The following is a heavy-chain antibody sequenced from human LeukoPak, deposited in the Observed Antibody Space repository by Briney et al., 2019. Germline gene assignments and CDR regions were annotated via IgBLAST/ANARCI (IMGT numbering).Heavy chain of an antibody. J-gene: IGHJ3*02. V-gene: IGHV4-59*01. D-gene: IGHD2-2*01. CDR2: IYYGGNT. CDR3: ARAVPATEAFDI. Sequence: SETLSLTCTVSGGSISSYYWSWIRQPPGKGLEWIGYIYYGGNTNYNPSLKSRVTISVDPSKNQFSLKLTSVTAADTAVYYCARAVPATEAFDIWGQGTMVTVSS. CDR1: GGSISSYY.